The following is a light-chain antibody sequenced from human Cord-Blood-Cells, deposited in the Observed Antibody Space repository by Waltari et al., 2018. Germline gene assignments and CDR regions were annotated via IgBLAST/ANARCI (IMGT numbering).Light chain of an antibody. J-gene: IGKJ1*01. CDR1: QSISSG. V-gene: IGKV1-5*03. CDR2: KAS. Sequence: DIQMTQSPSTLSASVGDRVTITCPASQSISSGLAWYQQKPGKAPKLLIYKASSVESGVPSRFSGSGSGTEFTLTISSLQPDDFATYYCQQYNSYPWTFGQGTKVEIK. CDR3: QQYNSYPWT.